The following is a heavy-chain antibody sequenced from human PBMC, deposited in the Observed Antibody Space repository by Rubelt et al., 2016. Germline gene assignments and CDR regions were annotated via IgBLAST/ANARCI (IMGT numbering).Heavy chain of an antibody. CDR3: AREGWT. Sequence: EVQLVESGGGLVQPGGSLRLSCAASGFTFSTYSMNWVRQAPGKGLEWVSYINKGSNTIYYADSVKGRFTISRDDAKNSLYLQMNSRRAGDTSVYYCAREGWTWGQGTLVTVSS. CDR2: INKGSNTI. CDR1: GFTFSTYS. D-gene: IGHD6-19*01. J-gene: IGHJ4*02. V-gene: IGHV3-48*04.